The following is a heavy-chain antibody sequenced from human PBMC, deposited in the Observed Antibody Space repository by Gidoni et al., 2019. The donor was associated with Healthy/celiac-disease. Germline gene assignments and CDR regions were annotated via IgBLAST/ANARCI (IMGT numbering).Heavy chain of an antibody. CDR2: SRSKANSYAT. CDR1: GFPFSGSA. V-gene: IGHV3-73*02. Sequence: EVQLVESGGGLVQPGGSLKLSCAASGFPFSGSAMHWVRQASGKGLEWVGRSRSKANSYATAYAASVKGRFTISRDDSKNTAYLQMNSLKTEDTAVYYCTTSPTYSSGLSYYYYGMDVWGKGTTVTVSS. J-gene: IGHJ6*04. D-gene: IGHD6-19*01. CDR3: TTSPTYSSGLSYYYYGMDV.